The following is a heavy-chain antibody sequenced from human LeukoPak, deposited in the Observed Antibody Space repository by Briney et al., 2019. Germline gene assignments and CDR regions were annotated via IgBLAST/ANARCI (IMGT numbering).Heavy chain of an antibody. V-gene: IGHV4-31*03. CDR3: ARDVGGYYYGNFEY. CDR2: ISYGGST. J-gene: IGHJ4*02. Sequence: SETLSLICTVSGGSISRGDHYWSWIRQLPGKGLEWIGYISYGGSTFYNPSLKSRAAISVDTSKTQFFLKLTSVTAADTAVCYCARDVGGYYYGNFEYWGQGILVTVSS. D-gene: IGHD3-22*01. CDR1: GGSISRGDHY.